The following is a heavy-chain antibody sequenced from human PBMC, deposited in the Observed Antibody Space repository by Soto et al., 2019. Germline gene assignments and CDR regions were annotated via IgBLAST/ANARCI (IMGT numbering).Heavy chain of an antibody. J-gene: IGHJ4*02. Sequence: GASVKVSCKASGYTFTSYAMHWVRQAPGQRLEWMGWINAGNGNTKYSQKFQGRVTITRDTSASTAYMELSSLRSEGTAVYYCARDWRDGYTLGYWGQGTLVTVSS. V-gene: IGHV1-3*01. D-gene: IGHD5-12*01. CDR2: INAGNGNT. CDR3: ARDWRDGYTLGY. CDR1: GYTFTSYA.